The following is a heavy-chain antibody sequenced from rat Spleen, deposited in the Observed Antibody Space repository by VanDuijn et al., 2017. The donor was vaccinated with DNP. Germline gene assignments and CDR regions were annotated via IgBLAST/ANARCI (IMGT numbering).Heavy chain of an antibody. Sequence: EVQLVESGGDLVQPGRSLKLSCVASGFTFNYYWMAWIRQVPGKGLEWIASITSGSGTTSYSDAVKGRFMISRDDTKSTLYLQMDSLRSEDTAPYDCAKSLFDYWGQGVMVTVSS. CDR2: ITSGSGTT. J-gene: IGHJ2*01. CDR1: GFTFNYYW. D-gene: IGHD3-8*01. V-gene: IGHV5-31*01. CDR3: AKSLFDY.